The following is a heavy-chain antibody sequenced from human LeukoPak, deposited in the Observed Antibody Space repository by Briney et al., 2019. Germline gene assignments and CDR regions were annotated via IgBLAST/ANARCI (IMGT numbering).Heavy chain of an antibody. CDR2: INPSGGST. V-gene: IGHV1-46*01. D-gene: IGHD6-19*01. CDR1: GYIFTSYN. Sequence: ASVTVSCKASGYIFTSYNIYWVRQAPGQGLEWMGIINPSGGSTNYAQKFQGRVTMTRDTSTSTVYMELSSLRSEDTAVYYCARFAVHRRITVAGQFGLDYWGQGTLVSVSS. J-gene: IGHJ4*02. CDR3: ARFAVHRRITVAGQFGLDY.